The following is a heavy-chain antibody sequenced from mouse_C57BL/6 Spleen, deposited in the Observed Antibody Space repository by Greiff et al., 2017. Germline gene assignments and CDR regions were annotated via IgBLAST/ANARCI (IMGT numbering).Heavy chain of an antibody. CDR2: IDPSDSYT. CDR1: GYTFTSYW. CDR3: ARTKEYYAMDD. D-gene: IGHD1-3*01. V-gene: IGHV1-50*01. J-gene: IGHJ4*01. Sequence: VQLQQPGAELVKPGASVKLSCKASGYTFTSYWMQWVKQRPGQGLEWIGEIDPSDSYTNYNQKFKGKATLTVDTSSSTAYMQLSSLTSEDAAVYYCARTKEYYAMDDWGQGTSVTVSS.